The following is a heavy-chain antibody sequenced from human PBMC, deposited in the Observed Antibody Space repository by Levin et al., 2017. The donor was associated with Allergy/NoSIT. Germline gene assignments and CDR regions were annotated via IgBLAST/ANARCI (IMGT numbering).Heavy chain of an antibody. J-gene: IGHJ4*02. CDR1: GFSFSTYW. D-gene: IGHD6-13*01. CDR3: ASEREQVY. V-gene: IGHV3-74*01. Sequence: PGGSLRLSCAASGFSFSTYWMHWVRQAPGKGLVWVSRMSGDGNAISYADSVKGRFTISRDNAKNTVYLQMNSLRAEDTAVYYCASEREQVYWGQGTLVTVSS. CDR2: MSGDGNAI.